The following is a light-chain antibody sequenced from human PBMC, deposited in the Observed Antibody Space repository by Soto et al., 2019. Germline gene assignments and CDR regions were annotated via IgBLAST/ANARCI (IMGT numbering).Light chain of an antibody. CDR3: QQYGIWLT. CDR1: QSVSTS. Sequence: EIVLTQYPDTLSLSPGQRVTLSCRASQSVSTSLAWYQQKAGQAPRLLIYGASSRATGIPARFSGSGSGTEFTLTISSLRSEDAAMYFCQQYGIWLTFGPGTKVDVK. J-gene: IGKJ3*01. V-gene: IGKV3-15*01. CDR2: GAS.